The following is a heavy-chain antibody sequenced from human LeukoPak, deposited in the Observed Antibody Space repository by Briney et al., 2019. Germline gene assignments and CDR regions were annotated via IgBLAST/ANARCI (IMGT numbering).Heavy chain of an antibody. D-gene: IGHD3-9*01. CDR1: GYTFTSYG. Sequence: GASVKVSCKASGYTFTSYGISWVRQAPGQGLEWMGWVSAYNGNTNYAQKLQGRVTMTTDTSTSTAYMELRSLRSEDTAVYYCANSADILTGYYSWGQGTLVTVSS. V-gene: IGHV1-18*01. CDR2: VSAYNGNT. CDR3: ANSADILTGYYS. J-gene: IGHJ4*02.